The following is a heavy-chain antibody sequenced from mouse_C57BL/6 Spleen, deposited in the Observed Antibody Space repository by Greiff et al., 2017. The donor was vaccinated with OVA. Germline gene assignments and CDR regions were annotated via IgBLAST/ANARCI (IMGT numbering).Heavy chain of an antibody. J-gene: IGHJ4*01. CDR2: IRLKSDNYAT. D-gene: IGHD2-3*01. CDR1: GFTFSNYW. Sequence: EVKLMESGGGLVQPGGSMKLSCVASGFTFSNYWMNWVRQSPEKGLEWVAQIRLKSDNYATHYAESVKGRFTISRDDSKSSVYLQMNNLRAEDTGIYYCTEYDGYYPSAMDYWGQGTSVTVSS. V-gene: IGHV6-3*01. CDR3: TEYDGYYPSAMDY.